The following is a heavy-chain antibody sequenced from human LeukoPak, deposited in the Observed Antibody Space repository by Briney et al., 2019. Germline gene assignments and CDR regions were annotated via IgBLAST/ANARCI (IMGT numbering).Heavy chain of an antibody. J-gene: IGHJ6*03. CDR3: ARNADTAIKRSYYFYYMDV. CDR2: IYYRGST. Sequence: SETLSLTCSVSGGSISSSSYYWDWIRQPPGKGLEWIGRIYYRGSTYYNPSLKSRVTISVDTSKNQFSLKLSSVTAADTAVYYCARNADTAIKRSYYFYYMDVWGKGTTVTVSS. D-gene: IGHD5-18*01. V-gene: IGHV4-39*01. CDR1: GGSISSSSYY.